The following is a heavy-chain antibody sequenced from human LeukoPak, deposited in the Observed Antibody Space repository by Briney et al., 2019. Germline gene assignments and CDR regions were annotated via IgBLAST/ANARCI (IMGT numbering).Heavy chain of an antibody. Sequence: PSETLSLTCTVSGGSVSSGSYYWGWIRQPPGKGLEWIGNIYYSGSTYYNPSLRSRVTISVDTSKNQFSLKLSSVTAADTAVYYCAKLGYYDSRGYYDYWGQGTLVTVSS. CDR1: GGSVSSGSYY. D-gene: IGHD3-22*01. J-gene: IGHJ4*02. CDR2: IYYSGST. V-gene: IGHV4-39*01. CDR3: AKLGYYDSRGYYDY.